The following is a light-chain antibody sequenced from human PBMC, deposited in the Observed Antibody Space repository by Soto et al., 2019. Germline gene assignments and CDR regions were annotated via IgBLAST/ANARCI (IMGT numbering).Light chain of an antibody. CDR1: SSDVGGYNY. J-gene: IGLJ2*01. CDR3: SSYTSSGTLVV. Sequence: QSVLTQPASVSGSPGQWITISCTGTSSDVGGYNYVSWYQQHPGKAPKLMIYEVSNRPSGVSNRFSGSKSGNTASLTISGLQAEDEADYYCSSYTSSGTLVVFGGGTKLTVL. CDR2: EVS. V-gene: IGLV2-14*01.